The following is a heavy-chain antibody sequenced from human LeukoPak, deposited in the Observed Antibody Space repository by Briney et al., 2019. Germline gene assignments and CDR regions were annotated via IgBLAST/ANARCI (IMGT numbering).Heavy chain of an antibody. D-gene: IGHD3-22*01. J-gene: IGHJ4*02. CDR2: ITSSGDGT. V-gene: IGHV3-23*01. Sequence: GGSLRLSCAASGFTFSIYAMSWVRQAPGKGLQWVSCITSSGDGTYYADSVKGRFAISRDNSENMLYLQLNSLRVEDTAVYFCAKDRPNYYGSNGHYYRRDGDYWGQGTLVTVSS. CDR3: AKDRPNYYGSNGHYYRRDGDY. CDR1: GFTFSIYA.